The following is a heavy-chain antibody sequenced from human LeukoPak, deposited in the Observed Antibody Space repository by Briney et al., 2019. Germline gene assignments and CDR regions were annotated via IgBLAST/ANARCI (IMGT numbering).Heavy chain of an antibody. D-gene: IGHD1-26*01. CDR3: ARGDESGSYAY. V-gene: IGHV3-66*01. CDR1: GFNVSSTY. CDR2: INSGGTT. Sequence: GGSLRLSCVASGFNVSSTYMNWVRQAPGKGLEWVSLINSGGTTYYPDSVKGRFTIARDNSKNTLFLQMNSLRAEDTAVYYCARGDESGSYAYWGQGTLVTVSS. J-gene: IGHJ4*02.